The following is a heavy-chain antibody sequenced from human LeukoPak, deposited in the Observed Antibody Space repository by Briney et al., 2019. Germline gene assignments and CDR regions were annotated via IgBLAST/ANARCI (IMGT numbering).Heavy chain of an antibody. CDR1: GFAFSSYG. V-gene: IGHV3-30*18. J-gene: IGHJ3*02. D-gene: IGHD2-15*01. CDR2: ISYDGSNK. CDR3: AKACSGGSCYGAFDI. Sequence: GGPLRLSCAASGFAFSSYGMHWVRQAPGKGLEWVAVISYDGSNKSYADSVKGRFTISRDNSKNTLYLQMNSLRAEDTAVYYCAKACSGGSCYGAFDIWGQGTMVTVSS.